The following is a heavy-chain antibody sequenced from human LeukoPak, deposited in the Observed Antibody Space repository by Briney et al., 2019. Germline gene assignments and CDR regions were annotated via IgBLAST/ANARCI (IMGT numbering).Heavy chain of an antibody. D-gene: IGHD5-18*01. J-gene: IGHJ3*02. V-gene: IGHV3-9*01. CDR3: AKSSGRYSYDARFDAFDI. Sequence: GGSLRLSCAASGFTFHDYAMHWVRQAPGKGLEWVSGISWNSRSLGYADSVKGRFTISRDNAKNSLYLQMNSLRAEDTAVYYCAKSSGRYSYDARFDAFDIWGQGTMVTVSS. CDR1: GFTFHDYA. CDR2: ISWNSRSL.